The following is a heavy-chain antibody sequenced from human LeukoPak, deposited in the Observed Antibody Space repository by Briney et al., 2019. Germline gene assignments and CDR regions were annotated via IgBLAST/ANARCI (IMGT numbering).Heavy chain of an antibody. Sequence: GRSLRLSCAASGFTFSSYGMHWVRQAPGKGLEWVAVISYDGSNKYYADSVKGRITISRDNSKNTLYLQMNSLRAEDTAVYYCAKDHRPIRGVNPFDYWGQGTLVTVSS. CDR2: ISYDGSNK. D-gene: IGHD3-10*01. V-gene: IGHV3-30*18. CDR1: GFTFSSYG. CDR3: AKDHRPIRGVNPFDY. J-gene: IGHJ4*02.